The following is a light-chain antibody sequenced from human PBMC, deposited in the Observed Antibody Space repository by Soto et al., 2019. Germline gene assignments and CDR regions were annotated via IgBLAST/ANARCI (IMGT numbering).Light chain of an antibody. CDR1: QSVSSN. Sequence: EIVMTQSPATLSVSPGERATLSCRASQSVSSNLAWYQQKPGQAPRLFIYDASNRATGIPARFSGSGSGTDFTLTISRLEPEDFAVYYCQLYLYSPSRWTFGQGTKVDIK. CDR3: QLYLYSPSRWT. CDR2: DAS. J-gene: IGKJ1*01. V-gene: IGKV3D-15*01.